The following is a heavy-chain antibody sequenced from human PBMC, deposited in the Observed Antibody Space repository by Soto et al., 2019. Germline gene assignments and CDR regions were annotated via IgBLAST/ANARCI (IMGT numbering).Heavy chain of an antibody. CDR3: RAGTLFLIGGDSFDI. Sequence: QVQLVESGGGVVQPGRSLRLSCAAPGFTFSSYGMHWVRQAPGKGLEGVAVIWYEGSNKDSADSVKGRFTISRDNSKNTQNMQMNSLRAEDTAVYYCRAGTLFLIGGDSFDIWGQGTMVTVSS. CDR2: IWYEGSNK. V-gene: IGHV3-33*01. J-gene: IGHJ3*02. D-gene: IGHD6-19*01. CDR1: GFTFSSYG.